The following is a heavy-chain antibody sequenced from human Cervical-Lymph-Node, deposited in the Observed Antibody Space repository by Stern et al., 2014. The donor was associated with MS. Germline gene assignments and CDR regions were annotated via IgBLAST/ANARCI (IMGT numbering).Heavy chain of an antibody. D-gene: IGHD3-22*01. CDR3: AKRHYYDSSGYAVDY. CDR2: ISYDGSNK. CDR1: GFTFSSYG. Sequence: VKLVESGGGVVQPGRSLRLSCAASGFTFSSYGMHWVRQAPGKGLEWVAVISYDGSNKYYADSVKGRFTISRDNSKNTLYLQMNSLRAEDTAVYYCAKRHYYDSSGYAVDYWGQGTLVTVSS. V-gene: IGHV3-30*18. J-gene: IGHJ4*02.